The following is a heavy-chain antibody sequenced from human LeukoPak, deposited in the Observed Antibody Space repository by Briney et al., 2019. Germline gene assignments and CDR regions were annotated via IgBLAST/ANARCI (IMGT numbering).Heavy chain of an antibody. V-gene: IGHV1-46*01. J-gene: IGHJ4*02. D-gene: IGHD3-22*01. CDR3: ARAAETMIVVVPFDY. Sequence: ASVKVSCKASGYTFTSYYMHWVPQAPGQGLEWMGIINPSGGSTSYAQKFQGRVTMTRHMSTSTVYMELSSLRSEDTAVYYCARAAETMIVVVPFDYWGQGTLVTVSS. CDR2: INPSGGST. CDR1: GYTFTSYY.